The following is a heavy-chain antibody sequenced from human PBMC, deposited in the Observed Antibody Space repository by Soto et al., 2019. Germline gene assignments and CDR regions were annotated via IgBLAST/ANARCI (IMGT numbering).Heavy chain of an antibody. V-gene: IGHV3-33*01. CDR2: IWHDGGNK. CDR3: ARGNWKYGYFDY. CDR1: EFSFSSSG. D-gene: IGHD1-7*01. J-gene: IGHJ4*02. Sequence: HPGGSLRLSCVASEFSFSSSGMHWVRQAPSKGLQWVAVIWHDGGNKYNADSVKGRFSISRNNSKNTIYLQMNSLRVEDTAVYYCARGNWKYGYFDYWGQGTLVTVSS.